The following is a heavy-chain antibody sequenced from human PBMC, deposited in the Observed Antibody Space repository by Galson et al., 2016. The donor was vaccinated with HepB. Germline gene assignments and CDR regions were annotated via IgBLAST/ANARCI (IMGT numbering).Heavy chain of an antibody. D-gene: IGHD6-19*01. V-gene: IGHV3-23*01. CDR3: ARDEGRTYSSGSVV. CDR1: GFIFYNHA. Sequence: SLRLSCAGSGFIFYNHAMTWARQAPGKGLEWVSSISSNGGATYYPDSVKGRITISRDNSINTLFLHLDSLRVEDTALYFCARDEGRTYSSGSVVWGQGTLVTVSS. CDR2: ISSNGGAT. J-gene: IGHJ4*02.